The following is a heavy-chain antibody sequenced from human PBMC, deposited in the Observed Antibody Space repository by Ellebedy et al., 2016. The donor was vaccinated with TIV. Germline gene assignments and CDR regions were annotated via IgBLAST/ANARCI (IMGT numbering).Heavy chain of an antibody. Sequence: GESLKISCAASGFTFSSYAMHWVRQAPGKGLEWVANINPDGSVQAYVDSVKGRFAISRDNAKNSLYLQMNSLRAEDTAVYFCAGPAAIGTKTFNFWGQGTLVTVSS. D-gene: IGHD2/OR15-2a*01. CDR1: GFTFSSYA. CDR2: INPDGSVQ. CDR3: AGPAAIGTKTFNF. J-gene: IGHJ4*02. V-gene: IGHV3-7*01.